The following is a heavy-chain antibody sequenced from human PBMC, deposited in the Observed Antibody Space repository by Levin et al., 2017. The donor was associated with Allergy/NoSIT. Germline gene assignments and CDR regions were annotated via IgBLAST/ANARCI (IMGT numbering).Heavy chain of an antibody. CDR3: ARSSDASRPHGFDS. Sequence: HSQTLSLTCSVSGASISNSYWTWIRQPPGKGLDWIGYIYDSENTKYNPSLKSRVTISVDTSKNQFSLKLSSVTAADTAVYYCARSSDASRPHGFDSWGQGTMVTVSS. CDR2: IYDSENT. CDR1: GASISNSY. J-gene: IGHJ3*02. V-gene: IGHV4-59*01. D-gene: IGHD2-15*01.